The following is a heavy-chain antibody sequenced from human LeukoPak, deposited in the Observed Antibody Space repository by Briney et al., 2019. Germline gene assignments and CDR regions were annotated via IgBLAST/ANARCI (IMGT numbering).Heavy chain of an antibody. CDR3: AGVRVAAAAPDY. Sequence: PSETLSLTCTVSGGSISSSSYYWGWIRQPPGKGLEWIGSIYYSGSTYYNPSLKSRVTISVDTSKNQFSLKLSSVTAADTAVYYCAGVRVAAAAPDYWGQGTLVTVSS. J-gene: IGHJ4*02. V-gene: IGHV4-39*07. CDR1: GGSISSSSYY. D-gene: IGHD6-13*01. CDR2: IYYSGST.